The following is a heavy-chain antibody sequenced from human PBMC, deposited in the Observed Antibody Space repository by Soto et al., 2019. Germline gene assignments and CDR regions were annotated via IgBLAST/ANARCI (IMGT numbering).Heavy chain of an antibody. CDR1: GYTFTSYD. CDR2: MNPNSGNT. D-gene: IGHD3-9*01. Sequence: ASVKVSCKASGYTFTSYDINWVRQATGQGREWMGWMNPNSGNTGYAQKFQGRVTMTRNTSISTAYMELSSLRSEDTAVYYCARLGFEYDTSTPYYNVLHYYGVDVRGQGTTVTVSS. CDR3: ARLGFEYDTSTPYYNVLHYYGVDV. V-gene: IGHV1-8*01. J-gene: IGHJ6*02.